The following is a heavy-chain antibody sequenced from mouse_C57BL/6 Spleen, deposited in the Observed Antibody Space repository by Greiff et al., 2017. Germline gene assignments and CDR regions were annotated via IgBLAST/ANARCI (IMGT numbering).Heavy chain of an antibody. Sequence: VQLQQSGPELVKPGASVKISCKASGYAFSSSWMNWVKQRPGKGLEWIGRIYPGDGDTNYNGKFKGKATLTADKSSSTAYMQLSSLTSEDSAVYFCARSGTLGWYFDVWGTGTTVTVSS. D-gene: IGHD4-1*01. J-gene: IGHJ1*03. CDR3: ARSGTLGWYFDV. V-gene: IGHV1-82*01. CDR2: IYPGDGDT. CDR1: GYAFSSSW.